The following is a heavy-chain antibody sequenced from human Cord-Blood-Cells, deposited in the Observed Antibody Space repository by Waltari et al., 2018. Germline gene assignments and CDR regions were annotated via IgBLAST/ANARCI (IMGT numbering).Heavy chain of an antibody. CDR1: GGSISSYY. CDR2: IYYSGST. CDR3: ASGIQSRLYFDY. J-gene: IGHJ4*02. V-gene: IGHV4-59*01. Sequence: QVQLQESGPGLVKPSETLSLTCTVSGGSISSYYWSWLRQPPGKGLEWIVYIYYSGSTNYNPSLKSRVTISVDTSKNQFSLKLSSVTAADTAVYYCASGIQSRLYFDYWGQGTLVTVSS. D-gene: IGHD5-18*01.